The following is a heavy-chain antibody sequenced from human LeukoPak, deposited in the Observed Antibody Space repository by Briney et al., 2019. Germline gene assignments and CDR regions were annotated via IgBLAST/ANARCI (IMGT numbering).Heavy chain of an antibody. CDR2: IYTSGST. J-gene: IGHJ4*02. CDR3: ARDTYYYDSSGYALFDY. V-gene: IGHV4-61*02. D-gene: IGHD3-22*01. CDR1: GGSISSSSYY. Sequence: KPSQTLSLTCTVSGGSISSSSYYWSWIRQPAGKGLEWIGRIYTSGSTNYNPSLKSRVTISVDTSKNQFSLKLSSVTAADTAVYYCARDTYYYDSSGYALFDYWGQGTLVTVSS.